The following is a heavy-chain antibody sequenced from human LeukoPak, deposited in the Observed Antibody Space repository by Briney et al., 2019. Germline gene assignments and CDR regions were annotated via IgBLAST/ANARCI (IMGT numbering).Heavy chain of an antibody. D-gene: IGHD3-9*01. J-gene: IGHJ6*03. CDR3: ARGYYDILTGYLYYYYYYMDV. V-gene: IGHV4-59*01. Sequence: SETLSLTCAVYGGSFSSYYWSWIRQPPGKGLEWIGYIYYSGSTNYNPSLKSRVTISVDTSKNQFSLKLSSVTAADTAVYYCARGYYDILTGYLYYYYYYMDVWGKGTTVTVSS. CDR1: GGSFSSYY. CDR2: IYYSGST.